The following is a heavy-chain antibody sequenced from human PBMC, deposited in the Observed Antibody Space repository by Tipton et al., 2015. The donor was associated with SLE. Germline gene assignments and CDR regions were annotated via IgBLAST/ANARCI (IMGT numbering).Heavy chain of an antibody. V-gene: IGHV3-23*03. D-gene: IGHD1-26*01. CDR1: GFSFRGSA. CDR3: ARFGSSLSEQVPTYYYFYYYMDV. J-gene: IGHJ6*03. CDR2: IYYGARK. Sequence: GSLRLSCVGSGFSFRGSAMGWVRRAPGRGLEWVSIIYYGARKYYPDSVKGRFTVSRDNSRNTLYLQMNSLRAEDTAVYFCARFGSSLSEQVPTYYYFYYYMDVWGKGTAVTVSS.